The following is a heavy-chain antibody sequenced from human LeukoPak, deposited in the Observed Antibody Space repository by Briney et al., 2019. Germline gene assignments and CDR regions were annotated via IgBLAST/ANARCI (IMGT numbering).Heavy chain of an antibody. CDR3: ARGFFDY. Sequence: SETLSLTRTVSGGSISSGSYYWSWIRQPAGKGLEWIGRIYTSGSTNYNPSLKSRVTISVDTSKNQFSLKLSSVTAADTAVYYCARGFFDYWGQGTLVTVSS. V-gene: IGHV4-61*02. CDR1: GGSISSGSYY. CDR2: IYTSGST. J-gene: IGHJ4*02.